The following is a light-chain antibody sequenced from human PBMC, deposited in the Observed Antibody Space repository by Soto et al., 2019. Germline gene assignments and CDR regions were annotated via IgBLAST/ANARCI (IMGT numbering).Light chain of an antibody. CDR1: QSVGSN. CDR2: GAS. Sequence: EIVMTQSPATLSVSPGERVTLSCRARQSVGSNLAWYQQKPGQAPRLLIYGASTRATGIPARFSGSGSETEFTLTISSLQAEDSAVYFCQQYNNWPTWTFGQGNKGDIK. J-gene: IGKJ1*01. CDR3: QQYNNWPTWT. V-gene: IGKV3-15*01.